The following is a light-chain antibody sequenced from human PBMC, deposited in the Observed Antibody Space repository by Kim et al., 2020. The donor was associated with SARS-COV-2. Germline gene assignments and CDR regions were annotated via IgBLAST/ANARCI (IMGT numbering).Light chain of an antibody. CDR2: DSS. J-gene: IGKJ4*01. CDR3: QKYYGAPLT. CDR1: QGISNY. V-gene: IGKV1-27*01. Sequence: GDIVTCTCRASQGISNYLAWYQQKPGKVPKLLINDSSTLRSGVPSRFSGSGSGTDFTLTISSLQPEEVGTYYCQKYYGAPLTFGGGTKVDIK.